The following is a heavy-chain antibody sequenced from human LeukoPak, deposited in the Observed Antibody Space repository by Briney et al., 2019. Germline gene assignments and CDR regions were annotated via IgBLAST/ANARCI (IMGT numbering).Heavy chain of an antibody. D-gene: IGHD6-19*01. CDR1: GFTFGDYA. CDR2: IRSKTFGGTT. CDR3: TGYSSGWYPTDY. Sequence: PGRSLRLSCTASGFTFGDYAMSWVRQAPGKGLEWVGFIRSKTFGGTTEYAASVKGRFTISRDDSKSIAYLQMNSLKTEDTAVYYCTGYSSGWYPTDYWGQGTLVTVSS. J-gene: IGHJ4*02. V-gene: IGHV3-49*04.